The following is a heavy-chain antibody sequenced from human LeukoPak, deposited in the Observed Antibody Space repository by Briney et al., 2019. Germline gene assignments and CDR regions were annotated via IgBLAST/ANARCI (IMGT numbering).Heavy chain of an antibody. CDR2: IKHSGST. Sequence: SETLSPTCAVYGGAFSDYYWGWIRQPPGKGLEWIGGIKHSGSTNYNPSLKSRVTISVDTSKNQFSLKLSSVTAADTAVYYCARRREYCTSTSCSDVWFDPWGQGTLVTVSS. D-gene: IGHD2-2*01. V-gene: IGHV4-34*01. CDR1: GGAFSDYY. CDR3: ARRREYCTSTSCSDVWFDP. J-gene: IGHJ5*02.